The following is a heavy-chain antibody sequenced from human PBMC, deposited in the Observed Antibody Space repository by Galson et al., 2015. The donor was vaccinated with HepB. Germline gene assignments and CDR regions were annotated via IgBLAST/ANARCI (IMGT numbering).Heavy chain of an antibody. CDR1: GGTFSSYA. Sequence: SVKVSCKASGGTFSSYAISWVRRAPGQGLEWMGRIIPLLGIANYAQKFQGRVTITADKSTSTAYMELSSLRSEDTAVYYCARDWKPYYDFWSGSYYFDYWGQGTLVTVSS. J-gene: IGHJ4*02. CDR2: IIPLLGIA. V-gene: IGHV1-69*04. CDR3: ARDWKPYYDFWSGSYYFDY. D-gene: IGHD3-3*01.